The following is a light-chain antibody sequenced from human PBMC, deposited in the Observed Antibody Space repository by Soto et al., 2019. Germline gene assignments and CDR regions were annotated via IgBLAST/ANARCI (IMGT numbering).Light chain of an antibody. CDR2: EVS. Sequence: QSVLTQPGSVSGAPGQSISISRTATSSDVGAYDFACCYQQHPDKAPKLMISEVSNRPSGVSNRFSGSKSVHTPTLTISGLQAEDEADYYCSSYTSSSPRAVGTGTKVTVL. CDR1: SSDVGAYDF. J-gene: IGLJ1*01. CDR3: SSYTSSSPRA. V-gene: IGLV2-14*03.